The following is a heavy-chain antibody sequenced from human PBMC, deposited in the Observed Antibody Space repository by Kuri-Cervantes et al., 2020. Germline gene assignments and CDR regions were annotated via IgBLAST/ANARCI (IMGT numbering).Heavy chain of an antibody. CDR1: GFTFSSYS. CDR2: ISSSSSTI. CDR3: ASDYYGSGSYYQLYYYYGMDV. J-gene: IGHJ6*02. D-gene: IGHD3-10*01. Sequence: GESLKISCAASGFTFSSYSMNWVRQAPGKGLEWVSYISSSSSTIYYAGSVKGRFTISRDNAKNSLYLQMNSLRDEDTAVYYCASDYYGSGSYYQLYYYYGMDVWGQGTTVTVSS. V-gene: IGHV3-48*02.